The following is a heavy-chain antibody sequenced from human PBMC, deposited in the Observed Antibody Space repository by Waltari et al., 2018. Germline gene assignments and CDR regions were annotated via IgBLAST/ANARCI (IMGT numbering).Heavy chain of an antibody. V-gene: IGHV4-30-4*08. CDR3: ARGSLGGGDCCYFDY. J-gene: IGHJ4*02. CDR1: GGSISSGDYY. D-gene: IGHD2-21*01. CDR2: IYYSGST. Sequence: QVQLQESGPGLVKPSQTLSLTCTVSGGSISSGDYYWSWIRQPPGKGLEWIGYIYYSGSTYYNPSLKSRVTISVDTSKNQFSLKLSSVTAADTAVYYCARGSLGGGDCCYFDYWGQGTLVTVST.